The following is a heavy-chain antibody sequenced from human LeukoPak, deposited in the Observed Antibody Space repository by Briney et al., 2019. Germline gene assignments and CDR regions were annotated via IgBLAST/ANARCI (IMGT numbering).Heavy chain of an antibody. D-gene: IGHD5-18*01. CDR2: ISYDGSNK. Sequence: GGSLRLSCAASGFTFSSYAMHWVRQAPGKGLEWVAVISYDGSNKYYADSVKGRFTISRDNSKNTLYLQMNSLRAEDTAVYYCARDPGLGLGYSYGYFDYWGQGTLVTVSS. V-gene: IGHV3-30-3*01. CDR3: ARDPGLGLGYSYGYFDY. CDR1: GFTFSSYA. J-gene: IGHJ4*02.